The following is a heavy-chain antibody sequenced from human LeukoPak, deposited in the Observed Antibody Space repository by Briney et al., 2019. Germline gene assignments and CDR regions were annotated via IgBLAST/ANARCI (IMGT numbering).Heavy chain of an antibody. Sequence: SQTLSLTCTVSGGSISSGDYYWSWIRQPPGTGLEWIGYIYYSGSTYYNPSLKSRVTISVDTSKNQFSLKLSSVTAADTAVYYCARAGGGYCSSTSCYAYRHWGQGTLVTVSS. CDR1: GGSISSGDYY. D-gene: IGHD2-2*03. J-gene: IGHJ1*01. V-gene: IGHV4-30-4*01. CDR2: IYYSGST. CDR3: ARAGGGYCSSTSCYAYRH.